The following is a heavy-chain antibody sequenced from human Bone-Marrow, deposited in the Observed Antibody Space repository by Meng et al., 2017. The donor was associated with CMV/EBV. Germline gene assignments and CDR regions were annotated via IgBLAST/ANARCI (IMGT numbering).Heavy chain of an antibody. CDR2: IYYSGST. V-gene: IGHV4-39*07. CDR1: VGSISSSSYS. D-gene: IGHD4-23*01. J-gene: IGHJ4*02. CDR3: ARDEPQGVTPSKFDY. Sequence: HLHLHDSGPGSLKPPETLSLTCTVSVGSISSSSYSWGWIRQPPGKGLEWIGSIYYSGSTYYNPSLKSRVTISVDTSKNQFSLKLSSVTAADTAVYYCARDEPQGVTPSKFDYWGQGTLVTVSS.